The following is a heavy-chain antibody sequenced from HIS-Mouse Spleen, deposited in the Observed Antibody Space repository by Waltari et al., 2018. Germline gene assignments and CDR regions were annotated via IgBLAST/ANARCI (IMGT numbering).Heavy chain of an antibody. V-gene: IGHV4-39*07. D-gene: IGHD6-13*01. J-gene: IGHJ4*02. CDR2: IYYSGGT. Sequence: QLQLQESGPGLVKPSETLSLTCTVSGGSISSSSYYWGWIRQPPGTGLEWIGSIYYSGGTYYNPSLKSRVTISVDTSKNQFSLKLSSVTAADTAVYYCASGIDSSSWYYFDYWGQGTLVTVSS. CDR1: GGSISSSSYY. CDR3: ASGIDSSSWYYFDY.